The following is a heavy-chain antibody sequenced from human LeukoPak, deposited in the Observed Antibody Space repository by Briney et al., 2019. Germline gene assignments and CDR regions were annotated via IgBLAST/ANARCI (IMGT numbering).Heavy chain of an antibody. J-gene: IGHJ4*02. D-gene: IGHD3-10*01. V-gene: IGHV4-30-2*05. CDR2: IYHSGST. CDR1: GGSISSGGYY. CDR3: ATDSYGSGSQFDY. Sequence: SQTLSLTCTVSGGSISSGGYYWSWIRQPPGKGLEWIGYIYHSGSTYYNPSLKSRVTISVDTSKNQFSLKLSSVTAADTAVYYCATDSYGSGSQFDYWGQGTLVTVSS.